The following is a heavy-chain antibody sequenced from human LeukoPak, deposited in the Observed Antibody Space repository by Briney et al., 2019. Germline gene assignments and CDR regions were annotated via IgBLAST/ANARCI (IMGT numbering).Heavy chain of an antibody. V-gene: IGHV3-7*01. J-gene: IGHJ4*02. CDR3: ARDKSSGALGY. CDR2: IKQDGSEK. D-gene: IGHD3-22*01. CDR1: GFTFNNYW. Sequence: PGGSLRLSCAASGFTFNNYWMSWVRQAPGKGLEWVANIKQDGSEKYYVDSVKSRFTVSRDNAKNSLYLQMNSLRAEDTAVYYCARDKSSGALGYWGQGTLVTVSS.